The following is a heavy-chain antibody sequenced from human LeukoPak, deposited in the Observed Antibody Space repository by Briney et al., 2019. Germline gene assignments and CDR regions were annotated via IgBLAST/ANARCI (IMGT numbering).Heavy chain of an antibody. CDR3: ARRRSSWYYVDF. CDR2: IYYSGST. D-gene: IGHD6-13*01. V-gene: IGHV4-39*01. J-gene: IGHJ4*02. Sequence: SETLSLTCTVSGGSISSSSYYWGWIRQPPGKGLEWIGSIYYSGSTYYNPSLRSRVTISVDTSKNQFSLKLSSVTAADTAVYYCARRRSSWYYVDFWGQGTLVTVSS. CDR1: GGSISSSSYY.